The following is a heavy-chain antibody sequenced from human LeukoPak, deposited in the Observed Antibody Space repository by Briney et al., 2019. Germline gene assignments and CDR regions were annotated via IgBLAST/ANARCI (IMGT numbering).Heavy chain of an antibody. Sequence: EGSLRLSCAASGFTFSSYGMHWVRQAPGKGLEWVAVISYDGSNKYYADSVKGRFTISRDNSKNTLYLQMNSLRAEDTAVYYCAKVDGYSYGTDAFDIWGQGTTVTVSS. V-gene: IGHV3-30*18. CDR3: AKVDGYSYGTDAFDI. J-gene: IGHJ3*02. D-gene: IGHD5-18*01. CDR1: GFTFSSYG. CDR2: ISYDGSNK.